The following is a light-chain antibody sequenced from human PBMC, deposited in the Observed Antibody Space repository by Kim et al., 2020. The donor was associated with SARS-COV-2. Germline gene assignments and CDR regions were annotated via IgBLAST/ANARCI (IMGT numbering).Light chain of an antibody. CDR1: SDDFDTSDY. J-gene: IGLJ1*01. V-gene: IGLV2-14*03. CDR3: SSYTYDTNFHYV. CDR2: DVT. Sequence: QSALTQPASVSGSPGQSITISCTGSSDDFDTSDYVSWYQHHPDRAPKLIIYDVTKRPSGISDRFSGSKSGYMASLSISGLQADDEADYYCSSYTYDTNFHYVFGTGTKVTVL.